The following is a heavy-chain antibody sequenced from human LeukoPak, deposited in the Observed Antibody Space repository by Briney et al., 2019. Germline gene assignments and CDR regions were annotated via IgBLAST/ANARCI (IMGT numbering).Heavy chain of an antibody. CDR1: GYTFTSYG. CDR3: ARVSYYGSGSYYGVSDY. D-gene: IGHD3-10*01. Sequence: ASVKVSCKASGYTFTSYGISWVRQAPGQGLEWRGWISAYNGNTNYAQKLQGRVTMTTDTSTSTAYMELRSLRSDDTAVYYCARVSYYGSGSYYGVSDYWGQGTLVTVSS. J-gene: IGHJ4*02. CDR2: ISAYNGNT. V-gene: IGHV1-18*01.